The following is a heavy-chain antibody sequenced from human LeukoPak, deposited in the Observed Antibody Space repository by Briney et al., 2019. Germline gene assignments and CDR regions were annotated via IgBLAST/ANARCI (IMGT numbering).Heavy chain of an antibody. Sequence: GGSLRLSCAASGLSFSNDWMSWVRQAPGKGLEWVGRIKTKIDGGTIDYAAPVKGRFTISRDDSRNMLYLQMRSLRTEDTAVYYCTTDHEWAGYFGSRKPYDYWGQGTLVTVSS. V-gene: IGHV3-15*01. J-gene: IGHJ4*02. CDR2: IKTKIDGGTI. D-gene: IGHD1-26*01. CDR1: GLSFSNDW. CDR3: TTDHEWAGYFGSRKPYDY.